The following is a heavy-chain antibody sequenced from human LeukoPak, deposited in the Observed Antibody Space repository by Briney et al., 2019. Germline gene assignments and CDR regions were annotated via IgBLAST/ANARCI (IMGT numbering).Heavy chain of an antibody. CDR2: IWYDGSNK. J-gene: IGHJ4*02. D-gene: IGHD3-10*01. CDR1: GFAFSSYG. CDR3: ARDGPDYYGSGSYFSPFDY. V-gene: IGHV3-33*01. Sequence: PGRSLRLSCAASGFAFSSYGMHWVRQAPGKGLEWVAVIWYDGSNKYYADSVKGRFTISRDNSKNTLYLQMNSLRAEDTAVYYCARDGPDYYGSGSYFSPFDYWGQGTLVTVSS.